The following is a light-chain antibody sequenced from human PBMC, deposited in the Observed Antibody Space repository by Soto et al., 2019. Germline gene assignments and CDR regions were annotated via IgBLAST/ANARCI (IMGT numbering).Light chain of an antibody. Sequence: ETVLTQSPGALSLSPGERATLSCRASQSVSSNYFVWYQQKPGQAPRLLISGVSTRATGIPDRFSGSGSGTDFTLTISRLEPEDVAVYYCQQYAPSPAITFGQGTRVEIK. J-gene: IGKJ5*01. V-gene: IGKV3-20*01. CDR3: QQYAPSPAIT. CDR1: QSVSSNY. CDR2: GVS.